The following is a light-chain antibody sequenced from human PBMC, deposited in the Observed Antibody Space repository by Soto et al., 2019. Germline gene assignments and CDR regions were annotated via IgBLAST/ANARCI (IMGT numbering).Light chain of an antibody. CDR3: SSYPSSSTLYV. CDR2: EVS. CDR1: SSDVGGYNY. Sequence: QSALTQPASVSGSPGQSITISCTGTSSDVGGYNYFSWYQQHPGKAPKLMIYEVSNRPSGVSNRFSGSKSGNTASLTISGLQAEDEADYYCSSYPSSSTLYVFGTGTKLTVL. V-gene: IGLV2-14*01. J-gene: IGLJ1*01.